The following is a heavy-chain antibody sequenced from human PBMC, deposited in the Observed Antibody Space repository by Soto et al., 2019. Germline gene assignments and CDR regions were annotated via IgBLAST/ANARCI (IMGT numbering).Heavy chain of an antibody. Sequence: QVQLVQSGTEVKKPGSSVKVSCKASGGTFSSYAISWVRQAPGQGLEWMGGIIPMFNTTNYAQRFLVRVTSTADKSASTVYIELYCLVSEDTAVSYCARDKEMATITEFVYWGQGSLVTVSS. CDR2: IIPMFNTT. J-gene: IGHJ4*02. CDR3: ARDKEMATITEFVY. CDR1: GGTFSSYA. V-gene: IGHV1-69*06. D-gene: IGHD5-12*01.